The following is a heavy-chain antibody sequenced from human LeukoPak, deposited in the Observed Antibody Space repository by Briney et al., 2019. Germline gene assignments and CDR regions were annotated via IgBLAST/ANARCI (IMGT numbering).Heavy chain of an antibody. Sequence: SETLSLTCAVYGGSFSGYYWSWIRQPPGKGLEWIGEINHSGSTNYNPSLKSRVTISVDTSKNQFSLKLSSVTAADTAVYYCAFWSGSYGSWGQGTLVTVSS. CDR3: AFWSGSYGS. J-gene: IGHJ4*02. V-gene: IGHV4-34*01. D-gene: IGHD1-26*01. CDR2: INHSGST. CDR1: GGSFSGYY.